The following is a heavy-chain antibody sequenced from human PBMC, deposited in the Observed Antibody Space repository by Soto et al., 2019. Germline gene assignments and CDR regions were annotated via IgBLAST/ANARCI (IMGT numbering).Heavy chain of an antibody. Sequence: PGELMKICRKGSEDRSINYGSACVRKKPGKGLEWMGIIDPADSETKYSPSFQGQVTISADKSINTAYLQWSTLKASDTAMYYCARLGQGGYVQGMDVWGQWSTVNVSS. D-gene: IGHD5-12*01. J-gene: IGHJ6*01. CDR3: ARLGQGGYVQGMDV. V-gene: IGHV5-51*01. CDR1: EDRSINYG. CDR2: IDPADSET.